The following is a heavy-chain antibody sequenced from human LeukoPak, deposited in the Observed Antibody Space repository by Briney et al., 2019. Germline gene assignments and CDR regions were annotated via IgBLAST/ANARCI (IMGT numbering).Heavy chain of an antibody. D-gene: IGHD3-10*01. CDR1: GFVFSSYG. Sequence: GGSLRLSCAASGFVFSSYGMSWVRQAPGKGLEWVSSITSSSIYIYYADSMKGRFTISRDNAKNSLYLQMDSLRAEDTAVYYCARDGITMRILEYWGQGTLVTVSS. V-gene: IGHV3-21*01. CDR2: ITSSSIYI. J-gene: IGHJ4*02. CDR3: ARDGITMRILEY.